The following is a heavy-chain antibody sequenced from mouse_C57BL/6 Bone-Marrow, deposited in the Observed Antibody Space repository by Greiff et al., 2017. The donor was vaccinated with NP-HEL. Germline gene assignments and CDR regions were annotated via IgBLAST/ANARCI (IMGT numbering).Heavy chain of an antibody. V-gene: IGHV1-61*01. D-gene: IGHD1-1*01. CDR1: GYTFTSYW. CDR3: ARRFTTVVTLDY. CDR2: IYPSDSET. J-gene: IGHJ2*01. Sequence: QVQLQQPGAELVRPGSSVKLSCKASGYTFTSYWMDLVKQRPGQGLEWIGNIYPSDSETHYNQKFKDKATLTVDKSSSTAYMQLSSLTSEDSAVYYCARRFTTVVTLDYWGQGTTLTVSS.